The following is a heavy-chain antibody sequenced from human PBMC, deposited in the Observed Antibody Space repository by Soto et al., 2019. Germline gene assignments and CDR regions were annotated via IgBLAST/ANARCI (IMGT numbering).Heavy chain of an antibody. CDR2: ISYDGSNK. Sequence: GGSLRLSCAASGFTFSSYGMHWVRQAPGKGLEWVAVISYDGSNKYYADSVKGRFTISRDNSKNTLYLQMNSLRAEDTAVYYCAKDDDSSGFPVYYFDYWGQGTLVTV. D-gene: IGHD3-22*01. CDR1: GFTFSSYG. V-gene: IGHV3-30*18. CDR3: AKDDDSSGFPVYYFDY. J-gene: IGHJ4*02.